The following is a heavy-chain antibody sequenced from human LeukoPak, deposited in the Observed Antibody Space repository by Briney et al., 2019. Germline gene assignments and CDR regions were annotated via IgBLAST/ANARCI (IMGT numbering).Heavy chain of an antibody. Sequence: SETLSLTCTVSGGSISSYYWSWIRQPPGKGLEWIGYIYYSGSTNYNPSLKSRVTISVDTSKNQFSLKLSSVTAADTAVYYCARQGYDSSGYYSWGQGTLVTVSS. CDR2: IYYSGST. CDR1: GGSISSYY. D-gene: IGHD3-22*01. V-gene: IGHV4-59*08. J-gene: IGHJ4*02. CDR3: ARQGYDSSGYYS.